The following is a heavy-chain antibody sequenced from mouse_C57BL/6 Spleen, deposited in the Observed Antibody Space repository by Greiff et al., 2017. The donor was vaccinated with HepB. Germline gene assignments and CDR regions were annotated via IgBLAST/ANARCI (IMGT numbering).Heavy chain of an antibody. V-gene: IGHV1-18*01. CDR1: GYTFTDYN. CDR2: INPNNGGT. Sequence: EVQLVESGPELVKPGASVKIPCKASGYTFTDYNMDWVKQSHGKSLEWIGDINPNNGGTIYNQKFKGKATLTVDKSSSTAYMELRSLTSEDTAVYYCARIDYYGSSSYAMDYWGQGPSVTVSS. J-gene: IGHJ4*01. D-gene: IGHD1-1*01. CDR3: ARIDYYGSSSYAMDY.